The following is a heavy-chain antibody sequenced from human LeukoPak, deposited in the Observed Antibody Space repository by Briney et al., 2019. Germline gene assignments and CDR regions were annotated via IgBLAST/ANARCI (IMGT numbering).Heavy chain of an antibody. J-gene: IGHJ4*02. CDR3: ASRMTF. D-gene: IGHD2/OR15-2a*01. CDR2: IYRGGDT. V-gene: IGHV3-53*04. Sequence: GGSLRLSCEASGLNVSGDYMSWVRQAPGMGLQWVSLIYRGGDTYYADSVKDRFTIYRHNSENTLYLQMSSLRTEDTAIYYCASRMTFGGPGTLVTVSS. CDR1: GLNVSGDY.